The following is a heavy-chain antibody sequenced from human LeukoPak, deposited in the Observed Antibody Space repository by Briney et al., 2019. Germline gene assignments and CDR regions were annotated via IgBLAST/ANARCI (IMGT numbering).Heavy chain of an antibody. D-gene: IGHD2-2*01. V-gene: IGHV5-51*01. J-gene: IGHJ4*02. CDR1: GYTFTNYW. Sequence: GESLKISCKGSGYTFTNYWIGWVRQMPGKGLEWMGIIYPGDSDTRYSPSFQGQVTTSADKSINTAYLQWSSLKASDTAMYYCARRQGCSSTSCPPDSWGQGTLVTVSS. CDR2: IYPGDSDT. CDR3: ARRQGCSSTSCPPDS.